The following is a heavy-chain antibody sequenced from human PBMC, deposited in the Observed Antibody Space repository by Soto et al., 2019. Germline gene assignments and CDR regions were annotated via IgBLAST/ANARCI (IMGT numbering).Heavy chain of an antibody. J-gene: IGHJ4*02. V-gene: IGHV3-23*01. CDR2: ISGSGGST. CDR1: GFTFSSYA. CDR3: AKEGVPYYDILTGYYSFDY. Sequence: GGSLRLSCAASGFTFSSYAMSWVRQAPGKGLEWVSAISGSGGSTYYADSVKGRFTISRDNSKNTLYLQMNSLRAEDTAVYYCAKEGVPYYDILTGYYSFDYWGQGTLVTVSS. D-gene: IGHD3-9*01.